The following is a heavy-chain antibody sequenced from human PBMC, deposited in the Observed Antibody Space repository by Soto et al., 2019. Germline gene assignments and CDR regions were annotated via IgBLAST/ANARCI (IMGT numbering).Heavy chain of an antibody. D-gene: IGHD2-2*01. Sequence: LSLTFAVSGGSISSSNWWSWVRQPPGKGLEWIGEIYHSGSTNYNPSLKSRVTISVDKSKNQFSLKLSSVTAADTAVYYCARDRCSSTSCYRLRYYYGMDVWGQGTTVTVSS. CDR2: IYHSGST. J-gene: IGHJ6*02. V-gene: IGHV4-4*02. CDR3: ARDRCSSTSCYRLRYYYGMDV. CDR1: GGSISSSNW.